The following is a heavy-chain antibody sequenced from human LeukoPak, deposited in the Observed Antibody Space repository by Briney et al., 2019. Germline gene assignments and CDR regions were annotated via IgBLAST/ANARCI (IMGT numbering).Heavy chain of an antibody. CDR3: AKFSGVLGGNGNWFDP. J-gene: IGHJ5*02. V-gene: IGHV3-23*01. D-gene: IGHD1-26*01. CDR1: GLTFSSYA. CDR2: ISGSGGST. Sequence: GGSLRLSCAASGLTFSSYAMSWVRQAPGKGLEWVSAISGSGGSTYYADSVKGRFTISRDNSKNTLYLQMNSLRAEDTAVYYCAKFSGVLGGNGNWFDPWGQGTLVTVSS.